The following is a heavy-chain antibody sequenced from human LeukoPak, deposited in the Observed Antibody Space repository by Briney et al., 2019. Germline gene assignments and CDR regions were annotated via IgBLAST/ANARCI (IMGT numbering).Heavy chain of an antibody. J-gene: IGHJ4*02. CDR3: ARVTGPTSTVVRGVIIPTFDY. D-gene: IGHD3-10*01. CDR1: GFTVQNNY. CDR2: IYSAGAT. Sequence: GGSLRLSCAVSGFTVQNNYMSWVRQAPGKGLEWISIIYSAGATYYADSVKGRFTISRDNSKNTLYLQMNSLSAEDTAVYYCARVTGPTSTVVRGVIIPTFDYWGQGTLVTVSS. V-gene: IGHV3-53*01.